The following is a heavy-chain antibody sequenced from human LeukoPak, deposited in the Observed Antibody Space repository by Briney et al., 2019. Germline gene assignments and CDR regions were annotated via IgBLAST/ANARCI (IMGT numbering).Heavy chain of an antibody. CDR3: ATNDHYGGWLAFGI. D-gene: IGHD4-23*01. V-gene: IGHV1-24*01. Sequence: ASVKVSCKVSGYTLTDLSMHWVRQAPGKGLEWMGGFDLEEGETIYAQKFQGRVTMTEDTSTDTAYMELSSLRSEDTAVYYCATNDHYGGWLAFGIWGQGTMVAVSS. J-gene: IGHJ3*02. CDR1: GYTLTDLS. CDR2: FDLEEGET.